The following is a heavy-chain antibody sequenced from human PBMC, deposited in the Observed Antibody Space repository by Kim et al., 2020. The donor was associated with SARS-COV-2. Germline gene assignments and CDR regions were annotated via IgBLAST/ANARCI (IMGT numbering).Heavy chain of an antibody. CDR3: ARGSGGIAVAGRGRWFDP. V-gene: IGHV4-34*01. CDR2: INHSGST. Sequence: SETLSLTCAVYGGSFSGYYWSWIRQPPGKGLEWIGEINHSGSTNYNPSLKSRVTISVDTSKNQFSLKLSSVTAADTAVYYCARGSGGIAVAGRGRWFDP. D-gene: IGHD6-19*01. CDR1: GGSFSGYY. J-gene: IGHJ5*02.